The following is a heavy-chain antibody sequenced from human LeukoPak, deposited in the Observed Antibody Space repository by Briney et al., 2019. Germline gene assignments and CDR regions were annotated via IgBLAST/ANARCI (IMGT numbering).Heavy chain of an antibody. D-gene: IGHD2-2*01. CDR1: GDSISSNY. V-gene: IGHV4-59*08. CDR3: ARYAHWFDP. Sequence: PSKTLSLTCTVSGDSISSNYWSWIRQPPGKGLEWIGCVYHTGSTNYNPSLKSRVTISVDTSKKQFSLTLSSVTAADTAVYYCARYAHWFDPWGQGTLVTVSS. CDR2: VYHTGST. J-gene: IGHJ5*02.